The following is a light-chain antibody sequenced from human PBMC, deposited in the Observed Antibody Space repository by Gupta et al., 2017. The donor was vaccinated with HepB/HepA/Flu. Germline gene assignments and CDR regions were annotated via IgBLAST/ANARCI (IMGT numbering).Light chain of an antibody. CDR2: GAS. CDR1: QSVGSN. J-gene: IGKJ2*04. V-gene: IGKV3-15*01. CDR3: QQYNNWPPCS. Sequence: EIVMTQSPATLSVSPGERATLSCRASQSVGSNLAWYQQKPGQAPRRLIYGASTRATGIPARFSGSGSGTEFTLTISSLQSEDFAVYYCQQYNNWPPCSFGQGTKLEIK.